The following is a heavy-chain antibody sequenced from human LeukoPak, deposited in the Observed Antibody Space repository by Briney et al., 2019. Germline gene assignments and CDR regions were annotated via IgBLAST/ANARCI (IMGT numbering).Heavy chain of an antibody. J-gene: IGHJ4*02. D-gene: IGHD2-2*02. CDR2: ISYSGST. CDR1: RGSISGYY. V-gene: IGHV4-59*01. CDR3: ARGRYTLDY. Sequence: SETLSLTCTVSRGSISGYYWSWIRQPPGKGLGWIGFISYSGSTNYNPSLKSRVALSVDTSKNQFSLRLSSVAAADTAVYYCARGRYTLDYWGQGTLVTVSS.